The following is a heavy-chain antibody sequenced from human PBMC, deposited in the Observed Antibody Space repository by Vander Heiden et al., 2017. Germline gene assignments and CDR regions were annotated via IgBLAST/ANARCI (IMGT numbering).Heavy chain of an antibody. Sequence: EVQVLGSGGGLVQPGGALGLPCSTPGFNFSCFAMTWVPQAPGKGLEWVSAVSSSGSSTYYADSVKGRFTISRDNSMNTLYLQMNTLRGEDTAVYYGAKGGISWPLTVDHWGQGTLVTVSS. V-gene: IGHV3-23*01. J-gene: IGHJ4*02. D-gene: IGHD6-13*01. CDR2: VSSSGSST. CDR1: GFNFSCFA. CDR3: AKGGISWPLTVDH.